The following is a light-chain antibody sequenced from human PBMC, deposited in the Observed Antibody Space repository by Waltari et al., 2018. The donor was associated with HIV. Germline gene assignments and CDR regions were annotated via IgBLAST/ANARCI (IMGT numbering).Light chain of an antibody. CDR1: QSLLHRNGYNY. CDR2: LGS. V-gene: IGKV2-28*01. Sequence: DIVMTQSPLSLTVTPGESASISCRSSQSLLHRNGYNYVDWYLQKPGQSPQLLIYLGSNRASGVPDRFSGSGSGTDFTLKISRVEAEDVGVYYCMQALQTRTFGGGTKVEIK. CDR3: MQALQTRT. J-gene: IGKJ4*01.